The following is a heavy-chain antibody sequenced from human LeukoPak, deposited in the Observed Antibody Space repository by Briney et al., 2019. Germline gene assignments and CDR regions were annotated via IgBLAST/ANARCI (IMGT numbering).Heavy chain of an antibody. J-gene: IGHJ4*02. CDR1: GGSISSYY. CDR3: AREGYSYGSDY. D-gene: IGHD5-18*01. Sequence: PSETLSLTCTVSGGSISSYYWSWIRQPPGTGLEWIGYIYYSGSTNYNPSLKSRVTISVDTSKNQFSLKLSSVTAADTAVYYCAREGYSYGSDYWGQGTLVTVSS. V-gene: IGHV4-59*01. CDR2: IYYSGST.